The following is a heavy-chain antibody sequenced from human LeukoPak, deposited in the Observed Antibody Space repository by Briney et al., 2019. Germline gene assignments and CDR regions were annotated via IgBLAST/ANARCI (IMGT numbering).Heavy chain of an antibody. D-gene: IGHD3-10*01. CDR3: AKDVLLWFGELFPDAFDI. J-gene: IGHJ3*02. CDR1: GFTFSSYW. Sequence: GGSLRLSCAASGFTFSSYWMFWVRQAPGKGLEWVSAISGSGGSTYYADSVKGRFTISRDNSKNTLYLQMNSLRAEDTAVYYCAKDVLLWFGELFPDAFDIWGQGTMVTVSS. CDR2: ISGSGGST. V-gene: IGHV3-23*01.